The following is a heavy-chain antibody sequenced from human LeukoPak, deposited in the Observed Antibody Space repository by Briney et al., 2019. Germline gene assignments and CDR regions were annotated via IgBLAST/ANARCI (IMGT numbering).Heavy chain of an antibody. Sequence: LGESLKISCKGSGYIFTSYWISWVRQMPGKGLEWMGRIDPSDSYTKYSPSFQGHVTISGDESISAAYLQWSSLKASDTAMYYCARHFLGELPDMDVWGQGTTVTVSS. CDR3: ARHFLGELPDMDV. CDR2: IDPSDSYT. V-gene: IGHV5-10-1*01. J-gene: IGHJ6*02. CDR1: GYIFTSYW. D-gene: IGHD1-26*01.